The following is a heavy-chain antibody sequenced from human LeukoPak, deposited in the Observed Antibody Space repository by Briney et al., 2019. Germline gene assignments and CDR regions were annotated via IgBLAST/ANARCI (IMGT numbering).Heavy chain of an antibody. D-gene: IGHD3-10*02. Sequence: ASVKVSCKASGYTFTSYGISWVRQAPGQGLEWMGWISAYNGNTNYAQKLQGRVTMTTDTSTSTAYMELRSLRSEDMAVCSCARDPRHRVLVVKSGPYYYYGIEVWGDKATVTASS. CDR2: ISAYNGNT. J-gene: IGHJ6*01. V-gene: IGHV1-18*03. CDR1: GYTFTSYG. CDR3: ARDPRHRVLVVKSGPYYYYGIEV.